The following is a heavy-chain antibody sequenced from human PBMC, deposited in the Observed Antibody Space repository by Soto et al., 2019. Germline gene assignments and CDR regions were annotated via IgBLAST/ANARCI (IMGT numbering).Heavy chain of an antibody. CDR1: GGSFSSYA. CDR3: ARVIGGSGWYGSFGS. Sequence: QVQLMQSGAEVKKPGSSVKVSCKASGGSFSSYAINWVRQAPGQGLEWMRGIIPMFGTPNYAQKFQGRVTITADESTNTAYMELGSLRSEDTAVYYCARVIGGSGWYGSFGSWGQGTLVTVSS. V-gene: IGHV1-69*01. J-gene: IGHJ4*02. CDR2: IIPMFGTP. D-gene: IGHD6-19*01.